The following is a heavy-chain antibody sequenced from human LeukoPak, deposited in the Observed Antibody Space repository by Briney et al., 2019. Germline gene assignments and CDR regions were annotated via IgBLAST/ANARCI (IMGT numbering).Heavy chain of an antibody. D-gene: IGHD3-10*01. V-gene: IGHV3-9*01. J-gene: IGHJ4*02. Sequence: PGRSLRLSCAASGFTFDDYAMHWVRQAPGKGLEWVSGISWNSGSIGYADSVKGRFTISRDNSKKTLSLQMNSLRAEDTAMYYCGRPLQRGSWTQRALDYWGQGTLVTVSS. CDR1: GFTFDDYA. CDR3: GRPLQRGSWTQRALDY. CDR2: ISWNSGSI.